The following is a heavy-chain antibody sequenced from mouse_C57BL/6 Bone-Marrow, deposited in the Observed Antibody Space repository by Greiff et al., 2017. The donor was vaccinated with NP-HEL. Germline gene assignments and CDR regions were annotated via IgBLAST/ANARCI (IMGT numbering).Heavy chain of an antibody. Sequence: EVKLQESEGGLVQPGSSMKLSCTASGFTFSDYYMAWVRQVPEKGLEWVANINYDGSSTYYLDSLKSRFIISRENAKNILYLQMSSLKSEDTATYYCARKGGLRRRTYAMDYWGQGTSVTVSS. CDR1: GFTFSDYY. D-gene: IGHD2-4*01. V-gene: IGHV5-16*01. J-gene: IGHJ4*01. CDR2: INYDGSST. CDR3: ARKGGLRRRTYAMDY.